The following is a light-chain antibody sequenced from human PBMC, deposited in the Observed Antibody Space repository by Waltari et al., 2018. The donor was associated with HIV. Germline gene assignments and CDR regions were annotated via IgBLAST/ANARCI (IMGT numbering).Light chain of an antibody. Sequence: TGTSSDVGDYNYVSWYQQHPGKAPKLMIYEVSKRPSGVPARFSGSKSGNTASLTVSGLQAEDEAEYYCWSYAGSNNPVVFGGGTKLTVL. CDR2: EVS. V-gene: IGLV2-8*01. J-gene: IGLJ2*01. CDR1: SSDVGDYNY. CDR3: WSYAGSNNPVV.